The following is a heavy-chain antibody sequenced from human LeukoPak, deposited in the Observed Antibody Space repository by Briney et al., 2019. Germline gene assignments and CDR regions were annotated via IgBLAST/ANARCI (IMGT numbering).Heavy chain of an antibody. D-gene: IGHD5-24*01. Sequence: GGSLRLSCAASGFTFSSYAMSWVRQAPGKGLEWVSVISSSGGNTYYTDSVKGRFTVPRDISKNTLYLQMNSLRAEDTALYYCAKARRDGYNLFDYWGQGTLVTVSS. CDR1: GFTFSSYA. J-gene: IGHJ4*02. CDR2: ISSSGGNT. CDR3: AKARRDGYNLFDY. V-gene: IGHV3-23*01.